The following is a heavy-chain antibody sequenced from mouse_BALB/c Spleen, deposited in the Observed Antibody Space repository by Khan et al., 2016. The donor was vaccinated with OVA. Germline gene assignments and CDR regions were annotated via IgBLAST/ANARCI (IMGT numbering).Heavy chain of an antibody. CDR1: GFTFSNYW. V-gene: IGHV6-6*02. Sequence: EVLLVESGGGLVQPGGSMKLSCVASGFTFSNYWMNWVRQSPEKGLEWVAEIRLKSNNYATHYAESVKGRFTISRDDSKSSVYLQMNNLRAEDTGIYYCTPLTGDYFDYWGQGTTLTVSS. J-gene: IGHJ2*01. CDR2: IRLKSNNYAT. D-gene: IGHD4-1*01. CDR3: TPLTGDYFDY.